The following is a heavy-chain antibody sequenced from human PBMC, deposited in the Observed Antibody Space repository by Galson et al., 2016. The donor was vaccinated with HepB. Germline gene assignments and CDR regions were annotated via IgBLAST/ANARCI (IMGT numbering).Heavy chain of an antibody. CDR2: ITNDGAT. D-gene: IGHD2-15*01. CDR1: GSSFTNAW. Sequence: SLRLSCAASGSSFTNAWISWVRQAPGKGPEWLGRITNDGATEYAAPAKDRFTISRDDSERMVYMSMNSLKTEDTAVYYCTTAGYVGSRWWYNGFDVWGQGTTVTVSS. J-gene: IGHJ6*02. V-gene: IGHV3-15*01. CDR3: TTAGYVGSRWWYNGFDV.